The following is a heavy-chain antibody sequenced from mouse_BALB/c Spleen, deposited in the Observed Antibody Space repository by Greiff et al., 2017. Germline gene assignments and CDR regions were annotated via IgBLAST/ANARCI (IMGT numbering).Heavy chain of an antibody. V-gene: IGHV5-6-3*01. D-gene: IGHD3-1*01. J-gene: IGHJ2*01. CDR2: INSNGGST. CDR1: GFTFSSYG. Sequence: EVNVVESGGGLVQPGGSLKLSCAASGFTFSSYGMSWVRQTPDKRLELVATINSNGGSTYYPDSVKGRFTISRDNAKNTLYLQMSSLKSEDTAMYYCARDRSGIFDYWGQGTTLTVSS. CDR3: ARDRSGIFDY.